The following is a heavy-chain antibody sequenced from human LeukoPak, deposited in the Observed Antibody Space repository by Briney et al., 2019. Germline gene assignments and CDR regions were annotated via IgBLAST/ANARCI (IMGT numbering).Heavy chain of an antibody. CDR1: GFTFSSYG. D-gene: IGHD6-19*01. CDR2: IRYDGSNK. V-gene: IGHV3-30*02. J-gene: IGHJ4*02. Sequence: GGSLRLSCAASGFTFSSYGMHWVRQAPGKGLEWVAFIRYDGSNKYYADSVKGRFTISRDNSKNTLYLQMNSLRAEDTAVYYCAKAGIAVTGEFDYWGQGTLVTVSS. CDR3: AKAGIAVTGEFDY.